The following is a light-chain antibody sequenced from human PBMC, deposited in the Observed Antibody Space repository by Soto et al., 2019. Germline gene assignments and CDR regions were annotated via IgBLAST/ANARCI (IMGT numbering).Light chain of an antibody. Sequence: QPVLTQSPSASASLGASVKLTCTLSSGHSSYAIAWHQQQPEKGPRYLMKLNSDGSHSKGGGIPDRFSGSSSGAERYLTISSLQSEDEADYYCQTWGTGMGVFGGGTKLTVL. CDR1: SGHSSYA. CDR3: QTWGTGMGV. V-gene: IGLV4-69*01. J-gene: IGLJ2*01. CDR2: LNSDGSH.